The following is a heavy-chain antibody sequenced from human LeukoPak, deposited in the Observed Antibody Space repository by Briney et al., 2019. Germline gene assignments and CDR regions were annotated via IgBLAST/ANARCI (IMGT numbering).Heavy chain of an antibody. V-gene: IGHV3-21*01. D-gene: IGHD4-11*01. CDR3: ARDAVTIYYYYYLGV. CDR1: GFTFSSYS. Sequence: GGSLRLSCAASGFTFSSYSMNWVRQAPGKGLEWVSSISSSSSYIYYADSVKGRFTISRDNAKNSLYLQMNSLRAEDTAVYYCARDAVTIYYYYYLGVWGKGTTVTVSS. CDR2: ISSSSSYI. J-gene: IGHJ6*03.